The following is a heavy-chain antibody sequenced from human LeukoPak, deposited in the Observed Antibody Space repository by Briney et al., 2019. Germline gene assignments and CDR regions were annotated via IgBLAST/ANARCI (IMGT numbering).Heavy chain of an antibody. V-gene: IGHV1-2*02. J-gene: IGHJ4*02. CDR1: GYTFTGYY. D-gene: IGHD3-22*01. CDR3: ARVPPQYYYGSSGYYGY. Sequence: ASVKVSSKASGYTFTGYYMHWVRPAPGQGIEWMGWIHSNSGGTNYAQKLQGRVTMTRDTAISTAYVELSRLRSDDTAVYYCARVPPQYYYGSSGYYGYWGQGTLVTVSS. CDR2: IHSNSGGT.